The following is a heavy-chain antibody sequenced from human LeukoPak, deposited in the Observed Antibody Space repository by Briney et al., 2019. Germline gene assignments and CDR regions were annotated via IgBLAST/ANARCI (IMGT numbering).Heavy chain of an antibody. V-gene: IGHV3-30*18. CDR3: AKPSTYYYDSSGSTGAFDI. CDR2: ISYDGSNK. J-gene: IGHJ3*02. D-gene: IGHD3-22*01. Sequence: GGSLRLSCEASGFTFSSYGMHWVRQAPGKGLEWVAVISYDGSNKYYADSVKGRFTISRDNSKNTLYLQMNSLRAEDTAVYYCAKPSTYYYDSSGSTGAFDIWGQGTMVTVSS. CDR1: GFTFSSYG.